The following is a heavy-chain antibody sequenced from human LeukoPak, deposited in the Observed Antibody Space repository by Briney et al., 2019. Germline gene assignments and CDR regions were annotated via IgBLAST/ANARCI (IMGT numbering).Heavy chain of an antibody. Sequence: SETLSLTCTVSGASISSYYWSWIRQPPGKGLEWIGYIYYSGSTNYNPSLKSRVTISVDTSKNQFSLKLSSVTAADTAVYYCARVKRHGSGSYHWGQGTLITVSS. J-gene: IGHJ4*02. D-gene: IGHD3-10*01. CDR1: GASISSYY. CDR3: ARVKRHGSGSYH. CDR2: IYYSGST. V-gene: IGHV4-59*12.